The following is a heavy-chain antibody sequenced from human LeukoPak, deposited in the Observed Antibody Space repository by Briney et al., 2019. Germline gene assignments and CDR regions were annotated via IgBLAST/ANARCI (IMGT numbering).Heavy chain of an antibody. D-gene: IGHD2/OR15-2a*01. J-gene: IGHJ3*02. V-gene: IGHV4-34*01. Sequence: SETLSLTCAVYGGSFSGYYWSWIRQPPGKGLEWTGEINHSGSTNYNPSLKSRVTISVDTSKNQFSLKLSSVTAADTAVYYCARGGFNMDAFDIWGQGTMVTVSS. CDR2: INHSGST. CDR1: GGSFSGYY. CDR3: ARGGFNMDAFDI.